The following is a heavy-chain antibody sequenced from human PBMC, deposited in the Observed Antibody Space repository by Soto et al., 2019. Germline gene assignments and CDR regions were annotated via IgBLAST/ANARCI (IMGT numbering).Heavy chain of an antibody. Sequence: QVQLIQFGAEVKKPGASVKVSCEASGYSFTNFHIHWVRQAPGQGLEWMGMIDPSGGVTRDAQRFEGRITRTRDTATSTVYMELRSLTSEDTAVYYCARDVIDHDNYESIGYYFNHWGQGTLVSVSS. D-gene: IGHD3-16*01. CDR2: IDPSGGVT. CDR3: ARDVIDHDNYESIGYYFNH. CDR1: GYSFTNFH. V-gene: IGHV1-46*01. J-gene: IGHJ4*02.